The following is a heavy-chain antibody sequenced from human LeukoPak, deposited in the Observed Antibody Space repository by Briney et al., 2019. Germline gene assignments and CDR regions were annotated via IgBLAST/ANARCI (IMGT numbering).Heavy chain of an antibody. Sequence: KAGGSLRLSCAASGFTFSSYSMNWVRQAPGKGLEWVSSISSSSSYIYYADSVKGRFTISRDNAKNSLYLQMNSLRAEDTAVYYCAREEFSYDSSGYYYPHYSRETLFDYWSRGTLVTVSS. CDR2: ISSSSSYI. V-gene: IGHV3-21*01. CDR3: AREEFSYDSSGYYYPHYSRETLFDY. D-gene: IGHD3-22*01. J-gene: IGHJ4*02. CDR1: GFTFSSYS.